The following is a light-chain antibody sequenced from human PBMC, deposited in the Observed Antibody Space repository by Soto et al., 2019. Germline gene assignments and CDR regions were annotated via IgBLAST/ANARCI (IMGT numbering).Light chain of an antibody. CDR3: QSYDSSLSLYV. V-gene: IGLV1-40*01. J-gene: IGLJ1*01. CDR1: SSNIGAGYD. CDR2: GNS. Sequence: SVLTQPPSVSGAPGQRVTLSCTGSSSNIGAGYDVHWYQQLPGTAPKLLIYGNSNRPSGVPDRFSGSKSGTSASLAITGLQAEDEADYYCQSYDSSLSLYVFGTGTKVTVL.